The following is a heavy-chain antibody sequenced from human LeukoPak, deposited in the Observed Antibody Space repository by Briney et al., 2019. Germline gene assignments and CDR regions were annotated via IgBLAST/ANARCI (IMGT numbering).Heavy chain of an antibody. D-gene: IGHD1-1*01. CDR2: ISYDGSNK. Sequence: GGSLRLSCAASGFTFSSYGMHWVRQAPGKGLEWVAVISYDGSNKNYADPVKGRFTISRDNSRNTLYLQMNSLRAEDTALYYCAKGRTAYYYYGMDVWGQGTTVTVSS. V-gene: IGHV3-30*18. J-gene: IGHJ6*02. CDR1: GFTFSSYG. CDR3: AKGRTAYYYYGMDV.